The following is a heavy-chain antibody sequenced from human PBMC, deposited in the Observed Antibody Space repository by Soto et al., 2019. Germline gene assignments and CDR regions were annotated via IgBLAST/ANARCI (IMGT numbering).Heavy chain of an antibody. Sequence: EVQLVESGGILVQPGGSLRLSCVASRFSFSNYAMHWVRQAPGKGLEYVSAISNNGVSTYYANSVKGRFIISRDNSKNTLYLQMGSLRAEDMAVYYCARGGPYQLLSDFDYWGQGTLVTVSS. D-gene: IGHD2-2*01. V-gene: IGHV3-64*01. J-gene: IGHJ4*02. CDR3: ARGGPYQLLSDFDY. CDR1: RFSFSNYA. CDR2: ISNNGVST.